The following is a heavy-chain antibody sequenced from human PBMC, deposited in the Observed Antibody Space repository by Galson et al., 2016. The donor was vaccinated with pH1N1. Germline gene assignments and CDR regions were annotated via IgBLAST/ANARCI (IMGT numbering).Heavy chain of an antibody. Sequence: QSGAEVKKPGESLRISCQASGYSFADHWIAWVRQVPGEGLEWMGFIYPDDSDTKYNPSFQGQVIISADKSFNTAYLQWSSLKASDTAMYYCARQYDFGDYRGDAFDIWGQGTVVIVSS. CDR2: IYPDDSDT. D-gene: IGHD4-17*01. CDR1: GYSFADHW. J-gene: IGHJ3*02. CDR3: ARQYDFGDYRGDAFDI. V-gene: IGHV5-51*03.